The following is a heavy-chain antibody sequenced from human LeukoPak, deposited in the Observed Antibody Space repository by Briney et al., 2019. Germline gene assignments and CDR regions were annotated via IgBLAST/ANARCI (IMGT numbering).Heavy chain of an antibody. CDR1: GGSISSSSYY. CDR2: IYYSGST. Sequence: SETLSLTCTVSGGSISSSSYYWGWIRQPPGKGLEWIGSIYYSGSTYYNPSLKSRVTISVDTSKNQFSLKLSSVTAADTAVYYCARVEGVDTAMVFGNWGQGTLVTVSS. CDR3: ARVEGVDTAMVFGN. J-gene: IGHJ4*02. V-gene: IGHV4-39*07. D-gene: IGHD5-18*01.